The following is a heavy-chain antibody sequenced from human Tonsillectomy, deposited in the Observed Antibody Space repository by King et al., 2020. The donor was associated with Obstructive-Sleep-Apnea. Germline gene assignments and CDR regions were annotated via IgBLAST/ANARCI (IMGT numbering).Heavy chain of an antibody. Sequence: GQLVQSGGGVVQPGRSLRLSCAASRFTFSSYSMHWVRRAPGKGLEWVAIISYDGNIKYYADSVKGRFTISRDNSKNTLFLQMNSLRTEDTAVYYCAKDRGYSFGYIDYYFDYWGQGTLVTVSS. CDR2: ISYDGNIK. CDR3: AKDRGYSFGYIDYYFDY. J-gene: IGHJ4*02. CDR1: RFTFSSYS. V-gene: IGHV3-30-3*01. D-gene: IGHD5-18*01.